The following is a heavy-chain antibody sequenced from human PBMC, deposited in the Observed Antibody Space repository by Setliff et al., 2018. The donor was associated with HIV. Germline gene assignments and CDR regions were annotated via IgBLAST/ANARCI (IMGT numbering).Heavy chain of an antibody. CDR3: AREIGDYYDSSGYYPPTDYYYGMDV. V-gene: IGHV1-18*04. CDR1: GYTFTGCY. J-gene: IGHJ6*02. D-gene: IGHD3-22*01. CDR2: INAYNGNT. Sequence: ASVKVSCKASGYTFTGCYMHWVRQAPGQGLEWMGRINAYNGNTNYAQKLQGRVTMTTDTSTSTAYMELRSLRSDDTAVYYCAREIGDYYDSSGYYPPTDYYYGMDVWGQGTTVTVSS.